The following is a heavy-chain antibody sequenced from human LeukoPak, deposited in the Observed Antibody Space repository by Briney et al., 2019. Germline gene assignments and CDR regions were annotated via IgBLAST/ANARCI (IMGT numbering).Heavy chain of an antibody. CDR3: ANGDPGPADHPMNDYYYSLDV. V-gene: IGHV3-48*03. CDR1: GFTFSSYE. Sequence: GGSLRLSCAASGFTFSSYEMNWVRQAPGKGLEWVSYISSSGSTIYYADSVKGRFTISRDNAKNSLYLQMNSLRPEDTAVYYCANGDPGPADHPMNDYYYSLDVWGQGTTVIVSS. J-gene: IGHJ6*02. D-gene: IGHD2-2*01. CDR2: ISSSGSTI.